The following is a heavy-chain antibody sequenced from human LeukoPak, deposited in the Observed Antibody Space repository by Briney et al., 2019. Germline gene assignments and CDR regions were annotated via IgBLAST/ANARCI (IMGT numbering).Heavy chain of an antibody. V-gene: IGHV4-59*01. J-gene: IGHJ4*02. D-gene: IGHD6-19*01. Sequence: SETLSLTCTVSGGSISGDYWSWIRQPPGKGLEWIGYISYSGSTNYNPSLKSRVTISVDTSKNQFSLKLTSVTAADTAVYYCAREAVSGWYDYFDYWGQGTLVTVSS. CDR2: ISYSGST. CDR3: AREAVSGWYDYFDY. CDR1: GGSISGDY.